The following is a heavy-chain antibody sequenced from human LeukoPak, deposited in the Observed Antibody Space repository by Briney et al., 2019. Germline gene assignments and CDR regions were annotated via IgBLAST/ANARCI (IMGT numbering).Heavy chain of an antibody. CDR2: IRYDGSNK. V-gene: IGHV3-30*02. J-gene: IGHJ6*03. CDR3: AKDYCSSTSCYFYYYMDV. Sequence: GRSLRLSCAASGFTFSSYGMHWVRQAPGKGLEWVAFIRYDGSNKYYADSVKGRFTISRDNSKNTLYLQMNSLRAEDTAVYYCAKDYCSSTSCYFYYYMDVWGKGTTVTVSS. CDR1: GFTFSSYG. D-gene: IGHD2-2*01.